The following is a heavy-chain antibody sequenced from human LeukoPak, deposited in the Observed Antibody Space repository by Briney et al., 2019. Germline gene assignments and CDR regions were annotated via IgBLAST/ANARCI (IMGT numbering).Heavy chain of an antibody. D-gene: IGHD6-13*01. CDR2: IYTSGST. CDR1: GGSISRYY. V-gene: IGHV4-4*07. Sequence: SETLSLTCTVSGGSISRYYWSWIRQPAGKGLEGIGRIYTSGSTNYNPSLKSRVTMSVDTSKNQFSLKLTSVTAADTAVYYCARAVEQQRRPFDYWGQGTLVTVSS. CDR3: ARAVEQQRRPFDY. J-gene: IGHJ4*02.